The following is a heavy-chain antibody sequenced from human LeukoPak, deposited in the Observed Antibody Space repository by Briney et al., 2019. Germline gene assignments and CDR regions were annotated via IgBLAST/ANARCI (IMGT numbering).Heavy chain of an antibody. J-gene: IGHJ4*02. CDR3: AIFLSSPRQWFGEFLDY. CDR1: GFTFSSYS. D-gene: IGHD3-10*01. V-gene: IGHV3-21*01. CDR2: ISSSSSYI. Sequence: GGSLRLSCAASGFTFSSYSMNWVRQAPGKGLEWVSSISSSSSYIYYADSVKGRFTISRDNAKNSLYLQMNSLRAEDTAVYYCAIFLSSPRQWFGEFLDYWGQGTLVTVSS.